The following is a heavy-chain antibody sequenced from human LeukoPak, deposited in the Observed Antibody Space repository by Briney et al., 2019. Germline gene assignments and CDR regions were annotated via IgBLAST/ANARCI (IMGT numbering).Heavy chain of an antibody. D-gene: IGHD5-18*01. J-gene: IGHJ4*02. CDR3: ARDSPSPTAMVTVDY. V-gene: IGHV1-18*01. Sequence: GASVKVSCKASGYTFTSYGISWVRQAPGQGLEWMGWISAYNGNTNYAQKLQGRVTVTTDTSTSTAYMELRSLRSDDTAVYYCARDSPSPTAMVTVDYWGQGTLVTVSS. CDR2: ISAYNGNT. CDR1: GYTFTSYG.